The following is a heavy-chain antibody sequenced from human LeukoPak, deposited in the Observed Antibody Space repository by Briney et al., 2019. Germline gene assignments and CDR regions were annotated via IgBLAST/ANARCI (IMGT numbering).Heavy chain of an antibody. CDR3: AKDDEDSSSSDY. Sequence: GGSLRLSCAASGFTFSSYATSWVRQAPGKGLEWVSAISGSGGSTYYADSVKGRFTISRDNSKNTLYLQMNSLRAEDTAVCYCAKDDEDSSSSDYWGQGTLVTVSS. V-gene: IGHV3-23*01. CDR1: GFTFSSYA. D-gene: IGHD2-2*01. J-gene: IGHJ4*02. CDR2: ISGSGGST.